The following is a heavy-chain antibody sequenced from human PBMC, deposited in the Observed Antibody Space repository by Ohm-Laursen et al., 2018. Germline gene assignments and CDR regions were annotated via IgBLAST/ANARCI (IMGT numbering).Heavy chain of an antibody. D-gene: IGHD2-21*02. CDR1: GFIFSTYG. J-gene: IGHJ6*02. CDR3: AKATRLPNSHYYGIDV. V-gene: IGHV3-30*18. Sequence: SLRLSCTASGFIFSTYGMHWVRQAPGKGLEWVAIMSYDGSEKFYADTVKGRFTISRDNSKNTLYLQMDSLRPEDTAVYYCAKATRLPNSHYYGIDVWGQGITVTVSS. CDR2: MSYDGSEK.